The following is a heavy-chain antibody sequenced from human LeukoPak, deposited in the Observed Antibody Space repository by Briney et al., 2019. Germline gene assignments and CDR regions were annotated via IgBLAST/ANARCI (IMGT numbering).Heavy chain of an antibody. D-gene: IGHD3-10*01. CDR2: INPNSGGT. V-gene: IGHV1-2*02. J-gene: IGHJ4*02. CDR1: GYTFTGYY. CDR3: ERDPTMVRGGDY. Sequence: ASVKVSCKASGYTFTGYYMHWVRQAPGQGLEWMGWINPNSGGTNYAQKVQGRVTMTRDTSISTAYMELSRLRSDDTAVYYCERDPTMVRGGDYWGQGTLVTVSS.